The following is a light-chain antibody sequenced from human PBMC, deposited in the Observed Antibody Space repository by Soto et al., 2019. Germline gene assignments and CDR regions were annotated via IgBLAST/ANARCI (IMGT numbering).Light chain of an antibody. Sequence: DVVMTQSPLSLPVTLGQPASISCRSSQSLVYTDGDTFLSWFQQRPGHSPRRLIYRVSNRDSGVPDRFSGSGSCTDFTLKVTRVEAEDAGIYYCMQGKHWPITFGQGTRLEIK. V-gene: IGKV2-30*01. CDR2: RVS. CDR3: MQGKHWPIT. CDR1: QSLVYTDGDTF. J-gene: IGKJ5*01.